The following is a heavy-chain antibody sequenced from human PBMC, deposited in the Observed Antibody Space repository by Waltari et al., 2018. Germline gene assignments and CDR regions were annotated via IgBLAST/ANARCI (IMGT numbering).Heavy chain of an antibody. CDR1: GGSFSGYY. J-gene: IGHJ4*02. D-gene: IGHD3-10*01. CDR3: ARGLGVFDY. CDR2: SNHSRST. Sequence: QVQLQQWGAGLLKPADPLSLTFAVQGGSFSGYYWIWIRQPPGKGLEWIGESNHSRSTNSNPSLKSRVTISVDTSKNQFSLKLSSVTAADTAVYYCARGLGVFDYWGQGTLVTVSS. V-gene: IGHV4-34*01.